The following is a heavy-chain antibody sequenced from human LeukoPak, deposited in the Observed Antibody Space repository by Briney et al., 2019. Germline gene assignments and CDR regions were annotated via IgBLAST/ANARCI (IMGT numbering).Heavy chain of an antibody. CDR3: AREGSSWYYFDY. Sequence: SVKVSCKASGGTFSSYAISWVRQAPGQGLEWMGGIIPIFGTANYAQKFQGRVTITADESTSTAYMELSSLRSEDTAVYYCAREGSSWYYFDYWGQGTLVTVSS. CDR2: IIPIFGTA. J-gene: IGHJ4*02. V-gene: IGHV1-69*01. CDR1: GGTFSSYA. D-gene: IGHD6-13*01.